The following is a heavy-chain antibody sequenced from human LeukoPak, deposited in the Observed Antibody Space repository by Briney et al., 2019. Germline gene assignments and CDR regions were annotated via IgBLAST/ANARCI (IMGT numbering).Heavy chain of an antibody. V-gene: IGHV4-59*01. Sequence: SETLSLTCTVSGGSISSYYWSWIRQPPGKGLEWIGYLFYSGNTNSNPSLKSRVTISADTSKNQFSLRLNSVTAADTAVYFCGRVRTGNTGSPEYFEDWGQGTLVTVSS. J-gene: IGHJ1*01. D-gene: IGHD5-12*01. CDR3: GRVRTGNTGSPEYFED. CDR1: GGSISSYY. CDR2: LFYSGNT.